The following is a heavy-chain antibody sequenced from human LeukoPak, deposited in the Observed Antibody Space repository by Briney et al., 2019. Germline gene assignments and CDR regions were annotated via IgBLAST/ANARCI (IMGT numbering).Heavy chain of an antibody. J-gene: IGHJ6*02. CDR2: INQDGGEK. CDR3: ARDLGPYYYYGMDV. Sequence: PGGSLRLSCAASGFTFSNSWMNWVRQSPGKGLEWVANINQDGGEKYYVDPVKGRFTISRDNAKNTLYLQMNSLRAEDTAVYYCARDLGPYYYYGMDVWGQGTTVTVSS. V-gene: IGHV3-7*01. D-gene: IGHD7-27*01. CDR1: GFTFSNSW.